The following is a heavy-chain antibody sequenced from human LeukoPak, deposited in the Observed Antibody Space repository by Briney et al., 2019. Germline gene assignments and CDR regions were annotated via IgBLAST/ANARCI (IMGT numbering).Heavy chain of an antibody. J-gene: IGHJ6*03. CDR3: ASGLTGTTDYYYYMDV. CDR1: GGSFSGYY. Sequence: PSETLSLTCAVYGGSFSGYYWSWIRQPPGKGLEWIGEINHSGSTNYNPSLKSRVTISVDTSKNQFSLRLSSVTAADTAVYYCASGLTGTTDYYYYMDVWGKGTTVTVSS. V-gene: IGHV4-34*01. CDR2: INHSGST. D-gene: IGHD1-20*01.